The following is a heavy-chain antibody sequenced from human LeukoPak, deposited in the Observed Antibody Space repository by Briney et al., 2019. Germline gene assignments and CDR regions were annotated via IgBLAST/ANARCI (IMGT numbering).Heavy chain of an antibody. CDR1: GGSISSYY. D-gene: IGHD3-3*01. CDR3: ARQLADFWSGYSWFDP. Sequence: PSETLSLTCTVSGGSISSYYWSWIRQPPGKGLEWIGYIYTSGSTNYNPSLKSRVTISVDTSKNQFSLKLSSVTAADTAVYYCARQLADFWSGYSWFDPWGQGTLVTVSS. V-gene: IGHV4-4*09. CDR2: IYTSGST. J-gene: IGHJ5*02.